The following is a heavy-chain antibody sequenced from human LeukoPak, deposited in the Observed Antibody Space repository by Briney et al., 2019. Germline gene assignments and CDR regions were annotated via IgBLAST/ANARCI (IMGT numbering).Heavy chain of an antibody. V-gene: IGHV1-18*04. J-gene: IGHJ4*02. CDR2: ISAYNGNT. CDR3: ARDSGRDIVVVPASFDY. CDR1: GYTFTSYG. Sequence: ASVKVSCKASGYTFTSYGISWVRRAPGQGLEWMGWISAYNGNTNHAQKLQGRVTMTTDTSTSTAYMELRSLRSDDTAVYYCARDSGRDIVVVPASFDYWGQGTLVTVSS. D-gene: IGHD2-2*01.